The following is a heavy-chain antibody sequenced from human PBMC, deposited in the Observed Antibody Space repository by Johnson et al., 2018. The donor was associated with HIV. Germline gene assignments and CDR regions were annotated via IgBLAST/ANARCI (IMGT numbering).Heavy chain of an antibody. CDR2: IYSGGST. J-gene: IGHJ3*02. CDR1: EFTVSGGY. D-gene: IGHD6-13*01. Sequence: VQLVESGGGLIQPGGSLRLSCAASEFTVSGGYMNWVRQAPGKGLEWVSVIYSGGSTYYADSVKGRFTISRDNSKNTLYLQMNSLRAEDTAVYYCARELGGSSLPFGAFDIWGQVTMVTVSS. V-gene: IGHV3-53*01. CDR3: ARELGGSSLPFGAFDI.